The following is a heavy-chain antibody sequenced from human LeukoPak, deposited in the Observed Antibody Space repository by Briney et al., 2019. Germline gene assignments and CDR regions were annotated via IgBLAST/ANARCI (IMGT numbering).Heavy chain of an antibody. D-gene: IGHD3-10*01. CDR1: GGSISSSDYY. CDR2: IYYYSGST. Sequence: PSETLSLTCTVSGGSISSSDYYWAWIRQPPGKGLEWIGSIYYYSGSTYYSPSLRSRVTIAVDTSKKQFSLKLSSVTAADTAVYFCARHLHRIPINYQFDYWGQGIQVTVSS. V-gene: IGHV4-39*01. CDR3: ARHLHRIPINYQFDY. J-gene: IGHJ4*02.